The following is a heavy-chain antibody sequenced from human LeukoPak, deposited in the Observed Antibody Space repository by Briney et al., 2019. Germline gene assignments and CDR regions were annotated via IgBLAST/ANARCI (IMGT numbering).Heavy chain of an antibody. CDR2: LIGSSGST. V-gene: IGHV3-23*01. Sequence: GGSLRLSCTASGFTFGDFAMSWVRQAPGKGLEWVSVLIGSSGSTDYADSVKGRITISRDISKNTLFLQMNSLRAEDTAMYYCAKGAYDYIEIAYFDSWGQGTLVTVSS. CDR3: AKGAYDYIEIAYFDS. J-gene: IGHJ4*02. D-gene: IGHD5-12*01. CDR1: GFTFGDFA.